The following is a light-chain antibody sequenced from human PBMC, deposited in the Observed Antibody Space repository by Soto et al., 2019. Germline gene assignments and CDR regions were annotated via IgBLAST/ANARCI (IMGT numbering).Light chain of an antibody. Sequence: QSVLTQPPSASGSPGQSVTISCTGTSSDVGGYNYVSWYQQHPGKAPKLMISEVSKRPSGVPDRFSGSKSGNTASLTVSGLQADDEADYYCSSFAGNNNLVFGGGTKLTVL. CDR3: SSFAGNNNLV. J-gene: IGLJ2*01. CDR1: SSDVGGYNY. CDR2: EVS. V-gene: IGLV2-8*01.